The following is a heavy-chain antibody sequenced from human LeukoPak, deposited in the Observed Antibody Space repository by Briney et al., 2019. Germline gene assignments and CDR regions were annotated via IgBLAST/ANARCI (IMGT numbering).Heavy chain of an antibody. CDR3: ARDSPGQDAFDI. CDR2: ISGSGGST. V-gene: IGHV3-23*01. Sequence: GGSLRLSCAASGFTFSSYAMSWVRQAPGKGLEWVSAISGSGGSTYYADSVKGRFTISRHNSKNTLYLQMNSLRAEDTAVYYCARDSPGQDAFDIWGQGTMVTVSS. J-gene: IGHJ3*02. CDR1: GFTFSSYA.